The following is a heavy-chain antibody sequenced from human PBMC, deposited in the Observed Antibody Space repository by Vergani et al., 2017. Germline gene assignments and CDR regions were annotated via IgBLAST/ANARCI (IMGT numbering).Heavy chain of an antibody. CDR1: GYSISSGYY. Sequence: QLQLQESGPGLVKPSETLSLTCAVSGYSISSGYYWGWIRQPPGKGLEWIGSIYHSGSTYYNPSLKSRVTISVDTSKNQFSLKLSSVTAADTAVYYCARQDVEMATINGGQGTLVTVSS. V-gene: IGHV4-38-2*01. CDR3: ARQDVEMATIN. CDR2: IYHSGST. D-gene: IGHD5-24*01. J-gene: IGHJ4*02.